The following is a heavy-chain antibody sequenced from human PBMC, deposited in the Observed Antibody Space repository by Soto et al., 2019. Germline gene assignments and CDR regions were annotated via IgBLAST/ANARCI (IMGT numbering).Heavy chain of an antibody. CDR1: GFTFDDYA. CDR2: ISWNSGSI. D-gene: IGHD2-2*02. V-gene: IGHV3-9*01. CDR3: AKGVPRIGDCSSTSCYTRVGY. J-gene: IGHJ4*02. Sequence: EVQLVESGGGLVQPGRSLRLSCAASGFTFDDYAMHWVRQAPGKGLEWVSGISWNSGSIGYADSVKGRFTISRDNAKNSLYLQMNSRRAEDTALYYCAKGVPRIGDCSSTSCYTRVGYWGQGTLVTVSS.